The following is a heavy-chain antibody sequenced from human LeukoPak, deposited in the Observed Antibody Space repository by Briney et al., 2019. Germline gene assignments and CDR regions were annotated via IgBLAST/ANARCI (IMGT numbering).Heavy chain of an antibody. D-gene: IGHD6-6*01. J-gene: IGHJ4*02. CDR2: IYYSGST. V-gene: IGHV4-59*01. CDR3: ARGPFEYSSSSYFDY. Sequence: SETLSLTCTVSGGSISSYYWSWIRQPPGKGLEWIGYIYYSGSTNYNPSLKSRVTISVDTSKNQFSLKLSSVTAADTAVYYCARGPFEYSSSSYFDYWGQGTLVTVSS. CDR1: GGSISSYY.